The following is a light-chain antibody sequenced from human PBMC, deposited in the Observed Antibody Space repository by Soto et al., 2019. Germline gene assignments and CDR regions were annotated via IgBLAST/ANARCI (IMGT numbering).Light chain of an antibody. CDR3: QQYGSSPPIT. J-gene: IGKJ5*01. Sequence: EIVMTQCPGTLSVSPGERATLSCRASQSVSSNLAWYQQKPGQAPRLLIYETSIRASGIPDRFSGSGSGTDFTLTISRLEPEDFAVYYCQQYGSSPPITFGQGTRLEIK. CDR2: ETS. V-gene: IGKV3-20*01. CDR1: QSVSSN.